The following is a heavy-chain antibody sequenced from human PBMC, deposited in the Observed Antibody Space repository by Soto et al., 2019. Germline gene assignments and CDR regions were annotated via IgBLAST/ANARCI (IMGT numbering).Heavy chain of an antibody. CDR2: IKPSGGST. D-gene: IGHD5-12*01. V-gene: IGHV1-46*01. CDR1: GYTFTSYY. Sequence: QVQLVQSGAEVKKPGASVKVSCKASGYTFTSYYMHWVRQAPGQGLEWMGIIKPSGGSTSYAQKFDGRVSMTRDTSTSTVYMELSSLRSEDTDVYYCERASGYEEGGFDYWGQGTLVTVSS. CDR3: ERASGYEEGGFDY. J-gene: IGHJ4*02.